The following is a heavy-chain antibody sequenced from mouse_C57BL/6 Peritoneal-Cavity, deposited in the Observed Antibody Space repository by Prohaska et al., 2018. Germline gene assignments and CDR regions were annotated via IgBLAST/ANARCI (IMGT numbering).Heavy chain of an antibody. V-gene: IGHV1-19*01. CDR3: ARTTGYAMDY. Sequence: KQSHGKSLEWIGVIKPYNGGTSYNQKFKGKATLTVDKSSSTAYMELNSLTSEDSAVYYCARTTGYAMDYWGQGTSVTVSS. CDR2: IKPYNGGT. D-gene: IGHD1-1*01. J-gene: IGHJ4*01.